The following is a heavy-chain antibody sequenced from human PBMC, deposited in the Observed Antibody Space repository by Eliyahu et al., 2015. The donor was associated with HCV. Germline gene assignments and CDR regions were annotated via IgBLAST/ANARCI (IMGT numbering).Heavy chain of an antibody. CDR1: XFIVSSKY. J-gene: IGHJ1*01. CDR3: AREDV. V-gene: IGHV3-53*02. CDR2: MYSGGTT. Sequence: EVQLVETGGGLIQPGGSLXLXCAASXFIVSSKYMSWFRQAXGKGLEWGSVMYSGGTTYYADSVKGRFTISRDNSKNTLYVQMNSLRAEDTAVYYCAREDVWGQGTLVTVSS.